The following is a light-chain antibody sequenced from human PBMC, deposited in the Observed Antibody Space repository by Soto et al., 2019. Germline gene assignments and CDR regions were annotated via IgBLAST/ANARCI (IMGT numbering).Light chain of an antibody. J-gene: IGLJ1*01. CDR1: SSDVGGYHY. V-gene: IGLV2-14*01. Sequence: QSVRTQPASVSGSPGQSITISCTGTSSDVGGYHYVSWYQLLPGKAPKLILFEVSIRPSGVSYRFSGSKSGNTASLTISGLQAEDEADYFCSSYSISTADLFGTGTKVTVL. CDR3: SSYSISTADL. CDR2: EVS.